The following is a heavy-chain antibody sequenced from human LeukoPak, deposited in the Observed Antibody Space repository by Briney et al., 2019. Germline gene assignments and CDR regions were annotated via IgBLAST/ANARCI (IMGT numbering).Heavy chain of an antibody. CDR2: IIPILGIA. CDR1: GGTFSSYA. V-gene: IGHV1-69*04. CDR3: ARGRGGYCSSTSCRNNWFDP. D-gene: IGHD2-2*01. Sequence: SVKVSCKASGGTFSSYAISWVRQAPGQGLEWMGRIIPILGIANYAQKFQGRVTITADKSTSTAYMELSSLRSEDTAVYYCARGRGGYCSSTSCRNNWFDPWGQGTLVTVSS. J-gene: IGHJ5*02.